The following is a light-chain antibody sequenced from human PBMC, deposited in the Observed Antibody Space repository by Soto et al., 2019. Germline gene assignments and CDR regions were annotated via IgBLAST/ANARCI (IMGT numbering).Light chain of an antibody. CDR2: EGS. CDR3: SSYAGSGTWV. Sequence: QSALTQPASVSGSPGQSTTISCTGTSSDVGSYNLVSWFQQHPGKAPKLMIYEGSKRPSGFSNRFSGSKSGNTASLTISGLQAEDEADYYCSSYAGSGTWVFGGGTQLTVL. V-gene: IGLV2-23*01. CDR1: SSDVGSYNL. J-gene: IGLJ3*02.